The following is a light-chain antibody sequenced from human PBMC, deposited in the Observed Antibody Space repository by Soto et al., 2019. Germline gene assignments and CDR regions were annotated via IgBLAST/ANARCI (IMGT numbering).Light chain of an antibody. CDR1: QSVSTH. V-gene: IGKV3-15*01. Sequence: EIVVTQFPATLSVSPGERATLSCRTSQSVSTHLAWFQQRPGQAPRLLIYETSTRATGVPARFTGSGSETEFTLTISSLQPDDFATYYCQQYNSYSVTFGQGTKVEIK. CDR2: ETS. J-gene: IGKJ1*01. CDR3: QQYNSYSVT.